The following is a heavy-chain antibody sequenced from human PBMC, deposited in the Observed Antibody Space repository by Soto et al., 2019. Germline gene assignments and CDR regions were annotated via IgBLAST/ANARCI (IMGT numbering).Heavy chain of an antibody. V-gene: IGHV4-31*03. CDR3: ATRTDYYYGSGSLGGMDV. Sequence: QVQLQESGPGLVKPSQTLSLTCTVSGGSISSGSYYWSWIRQLPGKGLEWIGYIYYSGSTYYNPSLKSRVTTSVDTSKTQFSLKLNSVTAADTAVYYCATRTDYYYGSGSLGGMDVWGQGTTVTVSS. CDR2: IYYSGST. D-gene: IGHD3-10*01. J-gene: IGHJ6*02. CDR1: GGSISSGSYY.